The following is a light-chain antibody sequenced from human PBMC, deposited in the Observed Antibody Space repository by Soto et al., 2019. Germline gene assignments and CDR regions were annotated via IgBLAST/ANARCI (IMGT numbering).Light chain of an antibody. V-gene: IGLV2-14*01. CDR3: SSYSSTSTPWV. J-gene: IGLJ3*02. CDR2: EVT. CDR1: SSDVGAYKF. Sequence: QSALTQPASVSGSPGQSITIFCTGTSSDVGAYKFVSWYRHHPGRAPQAMIYEVTNRPSGVSSRFSGSKSGNTASLTISGLQPEDEGDYYCSSYSSTSTPWVFGGGTKVTVL.